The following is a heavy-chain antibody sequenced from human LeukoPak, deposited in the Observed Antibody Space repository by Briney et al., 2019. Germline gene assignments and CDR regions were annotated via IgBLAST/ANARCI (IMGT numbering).Heavy chain of an antibody. CDR2: IYYTGST. CDR3: ARVFYDGSLGFDY. Sequence: PSETLSLTCTVSDGSINSNYRSWIRQPPGKELEWIWYIYYTGSTNYNPSLKSRVTMSVDASKNQFSLNLSSLTAADTAVYYCARVFYDGSLGFDYWGQGILVTVSS. CDR1: DGSINSNY. D-gene: IGHD3-3*01. V-gene: IGHV4-59*13. J-gene: IGHJ4*02.